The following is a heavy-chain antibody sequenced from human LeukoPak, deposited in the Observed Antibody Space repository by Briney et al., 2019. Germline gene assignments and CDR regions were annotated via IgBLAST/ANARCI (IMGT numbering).Heavy chain of an antibody. CDR2: IYSGGST. V-gene: IGHV3-66*01. CDR3: AREANHSSSWYWASHNWFDP. J-gene: IGHJ5*02. D-gene: IGHD6-13*01. Sequence: GGSLRLSCAASGFTVSSNYMSWVRQAPGKGLEWVSVIYSGGSTYYADSVKGRFTISRDNSKNTLYLQMNSLRAEDTAVYYCAREANHSSSWYWASHNWFDPWGQGTLVTVSS. CDR1: GFTVSSNY.